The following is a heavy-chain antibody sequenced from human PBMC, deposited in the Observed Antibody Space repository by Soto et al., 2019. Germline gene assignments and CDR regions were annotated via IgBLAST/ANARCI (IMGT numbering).Heavy chain of an antibody. CDR3: ARGQQPTPKYYYYGMDV. D-gene: IGHD6-13*01. V-gene: IGHV1-69*13. CDR2: IIPIFGTA. CDR1: GGTFSSYA. Sequence: AVKVSCKASGGTFSSYAISWVRQAPGQGLEWMGGIIPIFGTANYAQKFQGRVTITADESTSTAYMELSSLRSEDTAVYYCARGQQPTPKYYYYGMDVWGQGTTVTVSS. J-gene: IGHJ6*02.